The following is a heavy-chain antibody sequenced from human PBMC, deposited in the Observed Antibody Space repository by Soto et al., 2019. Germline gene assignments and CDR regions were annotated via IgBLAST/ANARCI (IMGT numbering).Heavy chain of an antibody. V-gene: IGHV1-18*01. CDR2: ISPYNGNT. CDR3: ARDGDVNTGFGKDY. J-gene: IGHJ4*02. D-gene: IGHD3-16*01. Sequence: ASVKVSCKASDKTFLSYGISWVRQGPGQGLEWMGWISPYNGNTNYAQKLQGRVTMTTDTSTSTAYMELRSLRSDDTAVYYCARDGDVNTGFGKDYWGQGTLVTVSS. CDR1: DKTFLSYG.